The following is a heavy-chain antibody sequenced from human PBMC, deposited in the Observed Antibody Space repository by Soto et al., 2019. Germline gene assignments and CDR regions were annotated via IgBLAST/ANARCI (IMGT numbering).Heavy chain of an antibody. V-gene: IGHV1-2*06. Sequence: QVQLVQSGAEVKKPGASVRVSCEASGYRFTAYYIHWVRQAPGQGLEWMGRMNLDTSGTTYAQKFQGRVTMTRDTTISTDYMEVSSLISVDTAMYYCARDWNFAFLGYFFAFDFLGPGTLVTVSS. D-gene: IGHD1-7*01. CDR2: MNLDTSGT. CDR3: ARDWNFAFLGYFFAFDF. CDR1: GYRFTAYY. J-gene: IGHJ4*02.